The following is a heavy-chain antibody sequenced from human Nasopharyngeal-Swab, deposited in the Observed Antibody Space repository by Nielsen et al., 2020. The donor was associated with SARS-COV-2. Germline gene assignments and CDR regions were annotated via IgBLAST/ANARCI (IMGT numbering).Heavy chain of an antibody. CDR1: GFSITNYG. J-gene: IGHJ5*02. D-gene: IGHD1-1*01. CDR3: STDFPTAGIEGNWFHP. Sequence: GESLKISCAASGFSITNYGMQWVRQAPDKGLEWVALIEHDASMNYYADSVKGRFTISRDDPRNTLYLQMNSLKTEDTGVYYCSTDFPTAGIEGNWFHPWGQGTLVIVSS. V-gene: IGHV3-30*03. CDR2: IEHDASMN.